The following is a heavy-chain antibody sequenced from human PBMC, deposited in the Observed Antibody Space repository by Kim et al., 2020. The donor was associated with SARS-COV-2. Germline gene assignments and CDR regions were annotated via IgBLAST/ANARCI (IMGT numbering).Heavy chain of an antibody. CDR1: GFTFSSYG. J-gene: IGHJ4*02. V-gene: IGHV3-30*18. CDR2: ISYDGSNK. D-gene: IGHD6-19*01. CDR3: AKLKSRITVAGTDY. Sequence: GGSLRLSCAASGFTFSSYGMHWVRQAPGKGLEWVAVISYDGSNKYYADSVKGRFTISRDNSKNTLYLQMNSLRAEDTAVYYCAKLKSRITVAGTDYWGQG.